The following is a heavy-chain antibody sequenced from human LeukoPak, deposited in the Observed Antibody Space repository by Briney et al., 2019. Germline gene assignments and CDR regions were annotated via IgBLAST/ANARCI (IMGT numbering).Heavy chain of an antibody. CDR1: GFTFSSFA. V-gene: IGHV3-64D*06. J-gene: IGHJ4*02. CDR3: ARDMSGTYSFDY. D-gene: IGHD1-26*01. Sequence: GGSLRLSCAASGFTFSSFAMHWVRQAPGKALEYVSFIHHNGDITSYADSVRGRFTVSRDNSKNTLFLELSSLRTDDTAVYYCARDMSGTYSFDYWGQGTLVTVSS. CDR2: IHHNGDIT.